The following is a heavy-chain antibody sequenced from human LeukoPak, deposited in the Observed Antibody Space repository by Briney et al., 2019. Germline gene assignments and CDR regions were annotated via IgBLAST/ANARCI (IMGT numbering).Heavy chain of an antibody. Sequence: PSETLSLTCAVSGYSISSGYYWGWIRQPPGEGLEWFGSSYHSGSTYYNPSLKSRVTISVDTSKNQLSLQLSTLTAADTAVYYCSGYDFWSGYYWDYWGQGTLVTVSS. J-gene: IGHJ4*02. CDR2: SYHSGST. V-gene: IGHV4-38-2*01. D-gene: IGHD3-3*01. CDR1: GYSISSGYY. CDR3: SGYDFWSGYYWDY.